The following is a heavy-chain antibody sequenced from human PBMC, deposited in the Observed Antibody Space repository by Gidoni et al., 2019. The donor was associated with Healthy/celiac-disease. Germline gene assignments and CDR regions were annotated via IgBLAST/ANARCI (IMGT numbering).Heavy chain of an antibody. J-gene: IGHJ6*02. CDR2: INSDGSST. V-gene: IGHV3-74*01. D-gene: IGHD5-18*01. Sequence: EVQLVESGGGLVQPGGSLRLSCPASGFTFSSYWMHWVRQAPGKGLVWVSRINSDGSSTSYADSVKGRFTISRDNAKNTLYLQMNSLRAEDTAVYNCARDLGYSSPVGMDVWGQGTTVTVSS. CDR3: ARDLGYSSPVGMDV. CDR1: GFTFSSYW.